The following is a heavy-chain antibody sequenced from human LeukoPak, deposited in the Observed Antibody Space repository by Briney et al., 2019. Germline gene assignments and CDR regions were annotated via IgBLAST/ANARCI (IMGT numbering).Heavy chain of an antibody. V-gene: IGHV1-46*01. D-gene: IGHD3-22*01. J-gene: IGHJ4*02. CDR2: INPSGGST. Sequence: ASVKVSCKPSGYTFTSYYMHWVRQAPGQGLEWMGIINPSGGSTSYAQKFQGRVTMTRDTSTSTVYMELSSLRSEDTAVYYCARDLHYYDSSGYSWGYWGQGTLVTVSS. CDR3: ARDLHYYDSSGYSWGY. CDR1: GYTFTSYY.